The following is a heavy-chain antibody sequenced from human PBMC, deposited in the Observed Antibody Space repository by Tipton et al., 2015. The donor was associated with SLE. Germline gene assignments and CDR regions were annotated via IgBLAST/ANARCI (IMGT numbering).Heavy chain of an antibody. CDR1: GGSISSGSYY. J-gene: IGHJ6*02. V-gene: IGHV4-61*09. Sequence: TLSLTCTVSGGSISSGSYYWSWIRQPAGKGLEWIGYIYTSGSTNYNPSLKSRATISVDTSKNQFSLKLSSVTAADTAVYYCARRDPGGSSWKRMDVWGQGTTVTVSS. CDR3: ARRDPGGSSWKRMDV. D-gene: IGHD2-2*01. CDR2: IYTSGST.